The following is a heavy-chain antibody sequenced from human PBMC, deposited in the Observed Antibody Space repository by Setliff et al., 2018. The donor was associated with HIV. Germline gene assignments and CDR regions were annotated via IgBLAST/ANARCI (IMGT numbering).Heavy chain of an antibody. D-gene: IGHD2-21*01. V-gene: IGHV3-23*01. Sequence: GGSLRLSCAASGFTFSDYAMSWVRQAPGKGLEWVSVISGSGGSTYYADSVKGRFTISRDNSKNTLFLQMNSLRAEDTAVYYCTTGTRLVDWGQGALVTVSS. CDR3: TTGTRLVD. J-gene: IGHJ4*02. CDR1: GFTFSDYA. CDR2: ISGSGGST.